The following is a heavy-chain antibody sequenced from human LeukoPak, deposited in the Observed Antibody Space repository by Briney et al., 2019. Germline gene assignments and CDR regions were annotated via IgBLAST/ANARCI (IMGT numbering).Heavy chain of an antibody. CDR2: TYYSGST. Sequence: SETLSLTCSVSGGSTRGYYWSWIRQPPGKGLECIGNTYYSGSTNYNPSLKSRVTISVDTSKNQFSLKLSSVTAADTAVYYCAREAGAPYGMDVWGQGTTVTVSS. D-gene: IGHD3-10*01. J-gene: IGHJ6*02. CDR3: AREAGAPYGMDV. V-gene: IGHV4-59*01. CDR1: GGSTRGYY.